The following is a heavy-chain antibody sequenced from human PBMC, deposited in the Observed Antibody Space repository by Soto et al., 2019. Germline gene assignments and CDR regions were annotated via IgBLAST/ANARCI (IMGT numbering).Heavy chain of an antibody. CDR3: ASKILLGY. CDR1: GFTFSSYA. D-gene: IGHD3-3*02. CDR2: ISDDRNTK. J-gene: IGHJ1*01. Sequence: QVQLVESGGGVVQPGRSLRLSCAASGFTFSSYAMHWVRQAPGKGLEWVAVISDDRNTKYYADSVKGRFTISRDNSKNTLYLQMDSLRVEDTAVYFCASKILLGYWGQGTLVTVSS. V-gene: IGHV3-30-3*01.